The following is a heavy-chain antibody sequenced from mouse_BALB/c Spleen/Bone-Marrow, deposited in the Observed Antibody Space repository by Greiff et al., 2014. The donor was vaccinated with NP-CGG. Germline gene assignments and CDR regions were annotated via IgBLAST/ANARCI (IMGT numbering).Heavy chain of an antibody. CDR2: IWADGGT. Sequence: VQLVESGPGLVAPSRSLSITCTVSGFSLTNYGVHWVRQPPGKGLEWLGVIWADGGTNYNSALMSRLSISKDNSKSQVFFKMNSLQTDDTAMYYCARITTATGAMDYWGQGTSVTVSS. CDR1: GFSLTNYG. D-gene: IGHD1-2*01. J-gene: IGHJ4*01. V-gene: IGHV2-9*02. CDR3: ARITTATGAMDY.